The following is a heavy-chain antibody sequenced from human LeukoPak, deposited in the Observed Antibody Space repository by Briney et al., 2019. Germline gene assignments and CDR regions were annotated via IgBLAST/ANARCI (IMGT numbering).Heavy chain of an antibody. CDR3: AREPGTDYRKYYFDY. D-gene: IGHD1-14*01. CDR1: GFTVSSYS. J-gene: IGHJ4*02. V-gene: IGHV3-53*01. CDR2: LYSGGTT. Sequence: GGSLRLSCAASGFTVSSYSMSWVRQAPEMGLEWVSVLYSGGTTYYADSVKGRFTISRDNSKNTLYLQMDSLRAEDTAVYYCAREPGTDYRKYYFDYWGQGTLVTVSS.